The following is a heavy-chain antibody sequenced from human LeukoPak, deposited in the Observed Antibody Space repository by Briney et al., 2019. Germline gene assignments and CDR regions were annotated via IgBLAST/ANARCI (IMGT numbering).Heavy chain of an antibody. CDR1: GGSISGYH. CDR2: IYYSGSSGST. CDR3: AREPRSPGGRGRPFDF. Sequence: PSETLSLTCSVSGGSISGYHWSWIRQPPGKGLEWIGYIYYSGSSGSTNYNPSLKSRVTISVDTSKNQFSLRLSSVTAADTAVYYCAREPRSPGGRGRPFDFWGQGTLVTVSS. J-gene: IGHJ4*02. D-gene: IGHD2-15*01. V-gene: IGHV4-59*01.